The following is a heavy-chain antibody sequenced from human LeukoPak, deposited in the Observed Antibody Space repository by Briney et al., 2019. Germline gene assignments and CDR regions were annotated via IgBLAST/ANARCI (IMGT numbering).Heavy chain of an antibody. J-gene: IGHJ4*02. Sequence: SETLSLTCAVYGGSFSGYYWSWIRQPPGKGLEWIGEINHSGSTNYNPSLKSRVTISVDTSKNQFSLKLSSVTAADTAVYYCARDRVATVTFLDYWGQGTLVTVSS. D-gene: IGHD4-17*01. CDR2: INHSGST. CDR1: GGSFSGYY. V-gene: IGHV4-34*01. CDR3: ARDRVATVTFLDY.